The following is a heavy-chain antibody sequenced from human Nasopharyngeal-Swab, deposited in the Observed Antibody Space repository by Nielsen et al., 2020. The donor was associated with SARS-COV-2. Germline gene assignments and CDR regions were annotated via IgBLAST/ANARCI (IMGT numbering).Heavy chain of an antibody. CDR3: ARDRATVVTPTNWYFDL. J-gene: IGHJ2*01. V-gene: IGHV1-3*01. CDR1: GYTFTSYA. Sequence: ASVKVSCKASGYTFTSYAMHWVRQAPGQRLEWMGWINAGNGNTKYSQKFQGRVTITRDTSASTAYMELSSLRSEDTAVYYCARDRATVVTPTNWYFDLWGRGTLVTVSS. CDR2: INAGNGNT. D-gene: IGHD4-23*01.